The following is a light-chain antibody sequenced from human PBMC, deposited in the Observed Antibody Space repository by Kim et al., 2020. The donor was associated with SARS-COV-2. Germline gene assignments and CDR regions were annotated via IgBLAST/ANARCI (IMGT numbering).Light chain of an antibody. CDR3: QAWDSGTAVV. CDR2: QDI. V-gene: IGLV3-1*01. J-gene: IGLJ2*01. Sequence: SPEQTARITCSGDELGDRYVFWYQQKPGQSPVLVIYQDIKRPSGIPERFSASNSGNTATLTISGTQATDEADYYCQAWDSGTAVVFGGGTQLTVL. CDR1: ELGDRY.